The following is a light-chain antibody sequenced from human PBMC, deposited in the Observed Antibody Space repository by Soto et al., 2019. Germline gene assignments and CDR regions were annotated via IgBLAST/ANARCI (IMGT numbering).Light chain of an antibody. CDR3: ISYTSDDVHYV. CDR1: NSDVGIYDF. J-gene: IGLJ1*01. CDR2: EVS. V-gene: IGLV2-14*01. Sequence: QSALTQPASVSGTPGQSITISCTGSNSDVGIYDFVSRYQHHPGRAPKLIVSEVSHRPSGVSNRFSGSKSGNTASLTISGLQSEDEADYYCISYTSDDVHYVFGTGTKVTVL.